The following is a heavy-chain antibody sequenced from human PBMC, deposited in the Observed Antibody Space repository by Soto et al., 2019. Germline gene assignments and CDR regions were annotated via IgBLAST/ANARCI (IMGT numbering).Heavy chain of an antibody. Sequence: PSETLSLTCAVYGGSFSAYSWTWIRQPPGKGLEWIGEINHSGSTYYNPSLKSRVTISVDTSKNQFSLKLSSVTAADTAVYYCASVDTAMGHGMDVWGQGTTVTVSS. J-gene: IGHJ6*02. CDR2: INHSGST. CDR3: ASVDTAMGHGMDV. V-gene: IGHV4-34*01. CDR1: GGSFSAYS. D-gene: IGHD5-18*01.